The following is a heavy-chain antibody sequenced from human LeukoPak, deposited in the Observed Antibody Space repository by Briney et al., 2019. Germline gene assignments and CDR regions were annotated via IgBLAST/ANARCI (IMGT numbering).Heavy chain of an antibody. CDR2: INSDGRST. D-gene: IGHD3-22*01. CDR3: ARVRYSYDSSGIDY. J-gene: IGHJ4*02. V-gene: IGHV3-74*01. Sequence: PGGSLRLSCAASGFTFSSYWMHWVRQAPGQGLVWVGRINSDGRSTSYADSVKGRFTISRDNAKNTLYLQMNSLRAEDTAVYYCARVRYSYDSSGIDYWGQGTLVTVSS. CDR1: GFTFSSYW.